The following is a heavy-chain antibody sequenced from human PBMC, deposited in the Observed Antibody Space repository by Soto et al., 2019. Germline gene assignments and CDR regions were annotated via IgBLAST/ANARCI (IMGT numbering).Heavy chain of an antibody. V-gene: IGHV4-34*01. D-gene: IGHD3-22*01. J-gene: IGHJ4*02. CDR1: GGSFSGYY. CDR2: INHSGST. Sequence: SETLSLTCAVYGGSFSGYYWSWIRQPPGKGLEWIGEINHSGSTNYNPSLKSRVTISVDTSKNQFSLKLSSVTAADTAVYYCARGTLYDSSGYYDYWGQGILVTVSS. CDR3: ARGTLYDSSGYYDY.